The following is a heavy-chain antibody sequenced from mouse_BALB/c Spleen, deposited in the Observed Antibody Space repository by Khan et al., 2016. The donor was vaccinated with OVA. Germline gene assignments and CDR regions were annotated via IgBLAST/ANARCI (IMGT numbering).Heavy chain of an antibody. CDR1: GYTFTAFT. V-gene: IGHV1S137*01. CDR3: ERGGGEERFAY. Sequence: VQLQQSGAELVRPGVSVKISCKGSGYTFTAFTMNWVKQSHAKSLEWIGIVNTYYGDATYNQKFKGKATMTVDKSSSTAYMELARLTSEDSAISYCERGGGEERFAYWVQGTLVTISA. CDR2: VNTYYGDA. J-gene: IGHJ3*01.